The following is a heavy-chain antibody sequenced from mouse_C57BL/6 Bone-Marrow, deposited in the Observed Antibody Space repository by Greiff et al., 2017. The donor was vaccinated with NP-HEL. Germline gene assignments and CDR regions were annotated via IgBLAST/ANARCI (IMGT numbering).Heavy chain of an antibody. Sequence: QVQLQQSGAELVKPGASVKLSCKASGYTFTEYTIHWVKQRSGQGLEWIGWFYPGSGSIKYNEKFKDKATLTADKSSSTVYMELSRLTSEDSAVYVCARHEEDDYGSSYAWFAYWGKGTLVTVSA. CDR1: GYTFTEYT. J-gene: IGHJ3*01. D-gene: IGHD1-1*01. CDR3: ARHEEDDYGSSYAWFAY. CDR2: FYPGSGSI. V-gene: IGHV1-62-2*01.